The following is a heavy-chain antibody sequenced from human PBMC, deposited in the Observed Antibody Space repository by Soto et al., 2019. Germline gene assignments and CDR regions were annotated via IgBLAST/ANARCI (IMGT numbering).Heavy chain of an antibody. CDR3: AKNVVVAATTGWGDYYYYYGMDV. CDR1: GFTFSSYG. J-gene: IGHJ6*02. V-gene: IGHV3-30*18. Sequence: GGSLRLSCAASGFTFSSYGMHWVRQAPGKGLEWVAVISYDGSNKYYADSVKGRFTISRDNSKNTLYLQMNSLRAEDTAVYYCAKNVVVAATTGWGDYYYYYGMDVWGQGTTVTVSS. CDR2: ISYDGSNK. D-gene: IGHD1-26*01.